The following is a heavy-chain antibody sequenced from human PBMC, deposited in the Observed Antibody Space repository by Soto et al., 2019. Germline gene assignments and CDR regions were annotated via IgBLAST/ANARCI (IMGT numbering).Heavy chain of an antibody. V-gene: IGHV3-23*01. CDR3: AKGWRSEPYAFDI. CDR2: ISGSGGST. Sequence: GGSLRLSCAASGFTFSSYAMNWVRQAPGKGLEWVSAISGSGGSTYYADSVKGRFTISRDNSKNTLYLQMNSLRAEDTAVYYCAKGWRSEPYAFDIWGQGTMVTVSS. J-gene: IGHJ3*02. CDR1: GFTFSSYA. D-gene: IGHD3-3*01.